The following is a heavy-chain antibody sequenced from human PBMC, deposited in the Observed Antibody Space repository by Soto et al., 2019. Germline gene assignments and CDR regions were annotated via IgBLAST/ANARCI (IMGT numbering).Heavy chain of an antibody. CDR2: VSHDGRNT. CDR3: AKGGRQWLVTSDFIY. V-gene: IGHV3-30*18. Sequence: VQLVESGGGVVQPGRSLRLSCAASGFTFSDYAMHWVRQAPGKGLEWVAVVSHDGRNTHYADSVKGRFTISRDSSKNPVALEMTSLRAEDTAVYYCAKGGRQWLVTSDFIYWGQGALVTVSS. CDR1: GFTFSDYA. J-gene: IGHJ4*02. D-gene: IGHD6-19*01.